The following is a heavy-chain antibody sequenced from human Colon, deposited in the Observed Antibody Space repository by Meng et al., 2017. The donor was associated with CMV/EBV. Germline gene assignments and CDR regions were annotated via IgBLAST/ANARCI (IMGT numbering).Heavy chain of an antibody. D-gene: IGHD1-26*01. CDR3: ARDARGSYYFDY. CDR1: GFMFSSDW. V-gene: IGHV3-7*01. CDR2: IKQDGSET. Sequence: GESLKISCEASGFMFSSDWMAWVRQAPGKGLQWVANIKQDGSETYFVESLKGRFTISRDNAKNSLFLQMNSLSVEDTAVYYCARDARGSYYFDYWGQGTLVTVSS. J-gene: IGHJ4*02.